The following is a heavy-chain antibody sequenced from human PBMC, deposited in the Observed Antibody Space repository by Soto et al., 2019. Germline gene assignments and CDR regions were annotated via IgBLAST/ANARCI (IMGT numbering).Heavy chain of an antibody. CDR1: GFTFSGYA. V-gene: IGHV3-23*01. D-gene: IGHD5-18*01. J-gene: IGHJ4*02. CDR3: AKGIYSYGYNSFDY. Sequence: GGSLRLSCAASGFTFSGYAMSWVRKAPGKGLEWVSAISGSGDSTYDVDSVKGRFTISRDNSKSTLYLQMNSLRAEDTAVYYCAKGIYSYGYNSFDYWSQGTLVTVSS. CDR2: ISGSGDST.